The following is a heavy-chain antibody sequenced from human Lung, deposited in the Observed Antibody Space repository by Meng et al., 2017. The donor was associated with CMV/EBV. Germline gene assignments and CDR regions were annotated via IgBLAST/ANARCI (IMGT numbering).Heavy chain of an antibody. Sequence: GGSLRLXCAASGFSFDNHGMHWVRQTPGKGLEWVAFIRHDGTTKFCGDSVKGRFTISRDNSKNTVYLQMNRLRPEETAVYYCAKDLLLFGGANAYFDSWGQGXLVTVSS. J-gene: IGHJ4*02. CDR2: IRHDGTTK. D-gene: IGHD3-16*01. CDR3: AKDLLLFGGANAYFDS. CDR1: GFSFDNHG. V-gene: IGHV3-30*02.